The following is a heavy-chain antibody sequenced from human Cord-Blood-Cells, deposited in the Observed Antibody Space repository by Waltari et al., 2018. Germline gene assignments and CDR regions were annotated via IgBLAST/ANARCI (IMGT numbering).Heavy chain of an antibody. V-gene: IGHV4-34*01. CDR2: INHSGST. Sequence: QVQLQQWGAGLLKPSETLSLTCAVYGGSFSGYYWRWIRQPPGKGLEWMGEINHSGSTNYNPSLKSRVTISVDTSKNQFSLKLSSVTAADTAVYYCARGQQLVRHSFDYWGQGTLVTVSS. J-gene: IGHJ4*02. CDR3: ARGQQLVRHSFDY. CDR1: GGSFSGYY. D-gene: IGHD6-13*01.